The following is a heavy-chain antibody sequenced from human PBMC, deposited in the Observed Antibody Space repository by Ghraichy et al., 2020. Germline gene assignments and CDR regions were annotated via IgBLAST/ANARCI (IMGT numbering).Heavy chain of an antibody. D-gene: IGHD7-27*01. CDR3: AGYRGGTAGEGEFDY. Sequence: SEPLSLTCTVSGGSISSHYWTWIRQPPGKGLEWIAYIYYSGSTNYNPSLKSRVTISVDTSKNQFSLKLSSVIAADTAVCYCAGYRGGTAGEGEFDYWGQGTLVSVSS. CDR1: GGSISSHY. CDR2: IYYSGST. V-gene: IGHV4-59*11. J-gene: IGHJ4*02.